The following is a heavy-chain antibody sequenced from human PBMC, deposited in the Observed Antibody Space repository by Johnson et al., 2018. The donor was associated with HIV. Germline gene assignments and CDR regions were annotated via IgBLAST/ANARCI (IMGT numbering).Heavy chain of an antibody. V-gene: IGHV3-13*01. Sequence: VQLVESGGGVVQPGRSLRLSCAASGFTFSSYDMHWVRQTTGKGLESVSGIGTAGDTYYPGSVKGRFTISRENAKNSLYLQMNSLRAGDTAVYYCASVLAAAAMGAFDIWGQGTMVTVSS. CDR3: ASVLAAAAMGAFDI. D-gene: IGHD6-13*01. CDR1: GFTFSSYD. CDR2: IGTAGDT. J-gene: IGHJ3*02.